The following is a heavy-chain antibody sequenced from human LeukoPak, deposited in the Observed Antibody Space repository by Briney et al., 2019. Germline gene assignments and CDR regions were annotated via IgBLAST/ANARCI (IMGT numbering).Heavy chain of an antibody. Sequence: SETLSLTCTVSGDSVSNYYWSWIRQSPGKGLEWIAFMHPGGTTKYSPSLMSRVAMSVDTSNNQFSLTLTSLTAADTAVYYCARYGVVIASTFYYMDVWGKGIAVTVSS. CDR1: GDSVSNYY. J-gene: IGHJ6*03. CDR2: MHPGGTT. CDR3: ARYGVVIASTFYYMDV. D-gene: IGHD2-15*01. V-gene: IGHV4-59*02.